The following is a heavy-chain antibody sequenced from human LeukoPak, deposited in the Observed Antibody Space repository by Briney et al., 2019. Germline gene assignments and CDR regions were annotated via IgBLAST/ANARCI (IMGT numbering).Heavy chain of an antibody. V-gene: IGHV4-59*08. CDR2: IYYSGST. CDR3: ARNVIYFDY. J-gene: IGHJ4*02. CDR1: GGSISSYY. Sequence: SETLSLTCTVSGGSISSYYWIWIRQPPGKGLEWIGYIYYSGSTNYNPSLKSRVTISVDTSKNQFSLKLSSVTAADTAVYYCARNVIYFDYWGQGTLVTVSS.